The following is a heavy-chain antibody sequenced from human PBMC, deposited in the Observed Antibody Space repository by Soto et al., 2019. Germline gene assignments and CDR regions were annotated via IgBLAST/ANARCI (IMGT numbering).Heavy chain of an antibody. CDR3: ARDRSLIFAVPPYGMDV. J-gene: IGHJ6*02. V-gene: IGHV3-48*03. CDR1: GFTFSDHE. D-gene: IGHD3-3*01. Sequence: PGGSLRLSCAVSGFTFSDHEMNWVRQAPGKGPEWVSRISESGGTTSYADSVKGRFTISRDNARDSLYLHMNSLRADDTAIYYCARDRSLIFAVPPYGMDVWAQGTTVTVTS. CDR2: ISESGGTT.